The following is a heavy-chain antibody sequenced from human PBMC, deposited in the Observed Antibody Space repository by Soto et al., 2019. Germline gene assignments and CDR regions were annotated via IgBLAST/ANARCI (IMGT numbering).Heavy chain of an antibody. V-gene: IGHV1-18*01. D-gene: IGHD2-2*01. CDR3: ASSFTSIQWRYGLDV. CDR2: IRAYNGNT. Sequence: QVQLVQSGAEVKKHGASVKVSCKASGYTFSNYGFSWVRQAPGQRLEWMGWIRAYNGNTNYAQKVQCRVTMTTDTSTCPAYMELRSLGSDDPAVYYCASSFTSIQWRYGLDVWGQGPTVTVSS. CDR1: GYTFSNYG. J-gene: IGHJ6*02.